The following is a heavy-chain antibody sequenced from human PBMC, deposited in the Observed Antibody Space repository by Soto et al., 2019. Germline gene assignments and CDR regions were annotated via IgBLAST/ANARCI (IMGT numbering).Heavy chain of an antibody. D-gene: IGHD3-3*01. V-gene: IGHV4-39*01. CDR1: GGSVSSRPYY. CDR3: CSVPSYDVWRGSRSSSYYYYGIDV. CDR2: IDYSGST. Sequence: SETLSLTCTVTGGSVSSRPYYWAWIRQSPGKGLEWIGNIDYSGSTYDNPSLKSRVIMSVGTSRNQFSLKLSSVTAADTAVYYCCSVPSYDVWRGSRSSSYYYYGIDVWGQGTTVTVSS. J-gene: IGHJ6*02.